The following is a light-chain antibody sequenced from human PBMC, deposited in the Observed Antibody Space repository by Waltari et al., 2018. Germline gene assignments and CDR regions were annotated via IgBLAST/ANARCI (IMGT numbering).Light chain of an antibody. CDR3: YWAADHSLV. Sequence: SYELTQPSSVSVSPGQTANITCSAYILSKIYTRWFQQKPGQAPLLVIYKDNERPSGIPERFSGSSSGTTATLTIGGVQVEDEADYYCYWAADHSLVFGGGTKLTV. V-gene: IGLV3-27*01. CDR2: KDN. CDR1: ILSKIY. J-gene: IGLJ3*02.